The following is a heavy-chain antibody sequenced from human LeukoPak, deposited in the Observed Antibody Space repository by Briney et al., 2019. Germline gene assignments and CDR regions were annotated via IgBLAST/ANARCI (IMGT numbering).Heavy chain of an antibody. Sequence: GGSLRLSCAASGFTFSSYAMSWVRQAPGKGLEWVSAISGSGGSTYYADSVKGRFTISRDNSKNTLYLQMNSLRAEDTAVYYCAKVAGVWGSYCYYFDYWGQGTLVTVSS. CDR2: ISGSGGST. D-gene: IGHD3-16*02. V-gene: IGHV3-23*01. CDR1: GFTFSSYA. J-gene: IGHJ4*02. CDR3: AKVAGVWGSYCYYFDY.